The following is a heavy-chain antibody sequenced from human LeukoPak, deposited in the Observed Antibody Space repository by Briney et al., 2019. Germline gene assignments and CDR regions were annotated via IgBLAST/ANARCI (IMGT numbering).Heavy chain of an antibody. Sequence: GGSLRLSCAASGFTFSSYSMNWVRQAPGKGLEWVSSISSSSSYTYYADSVKGRFTISRDNAKNSLYLQMNSLRAEDTAVYYCAVIDRGYSYGQIGENDAFDIWGQGTMVTVSS. V-gene: IGHV3-21*01. CDR1: GFTFSSYS. CDR3: AVIDRGYSYGQIGENDAFDI. J-gene: IGHJ3*02. CDR2: ISSSSSYT. D-gene: IGHD5-18*01.